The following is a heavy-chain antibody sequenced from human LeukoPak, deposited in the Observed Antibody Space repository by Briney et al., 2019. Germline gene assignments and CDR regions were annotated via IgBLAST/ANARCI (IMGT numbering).Heavy chain of an antibody. CDR3: ARGPSRSYYYDSSGYYSNWFDP. Sequence: GASVKVSCKASGYTFTGYYMHWVRQATGQGLEWMGWMNPNSGNTGYAQKFQGRVTMTRNTSISTAYMELSSLRSEDTAVYYCARGPSRSYYYDSSGYYSNWFDPWGQGTLVTVSS. CDR1: GYTFTGYY. CDR2: MNPNSGNT. D-gene: IGHD3-22*01. J-gene: IGHJ5*02. V-gene: IGHV1-8*02.